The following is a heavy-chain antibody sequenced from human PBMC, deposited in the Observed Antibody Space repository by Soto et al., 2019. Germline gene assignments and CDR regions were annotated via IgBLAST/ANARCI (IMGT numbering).Heavy chain of an antibody. Sequence: XXTLSLRCTVSGGFIRSHCWPWIPQPPGEGLEWFGCICHSGTTNYNPSLKIRVAISIDSQKSQFSLQLSSVTVADTAFYYYAGGGSIVVSTRLLVDVWGKRTTLTVSS. CDR3: AGGGSIVVSTRLLVDV. V-gene: IGHV4-59*03. D-gene: IGHD3-22*01. CDR1: GGFIRSHC. J-gene: IGHJ6*04. CDR2: ICHSGTT.